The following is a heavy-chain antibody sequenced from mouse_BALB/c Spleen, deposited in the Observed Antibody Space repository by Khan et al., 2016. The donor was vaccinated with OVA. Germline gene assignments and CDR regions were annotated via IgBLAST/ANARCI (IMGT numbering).Heavy chain of an antibody. CDR3: ARGENWSFDY. CDR2: ISDGGSYT. CDR1: GFTFSDYY. Sequence: EVQGVESGGGLVKPGGSLKLSCAASGFTFSDYYMYWVRQTPEKRLEWVATISDGGSYTYYPDSVKGRFTISRDNAKNNLYLQMSSLKSEDTAMYYCARGENWSFDYWGQGTTLTVSS. J-gene: IGHJ2*01. D-gene: IGHD4-1*01. V-gene: IGHV5-4*02.